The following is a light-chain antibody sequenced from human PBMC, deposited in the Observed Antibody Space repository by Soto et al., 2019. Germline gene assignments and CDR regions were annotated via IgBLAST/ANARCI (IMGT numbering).Light chain of an antibody. CDR3: QQLNSYPLT. Sequence: DIQLTQSPLFLSVSVGDRVTITCRASQGISSYLAWYQQKSGKAPKLLIYAASTLQSGVPSRFSGSGSGTEFTLTSSSLQPEDFATYYCQQLNSYPLTFGGVTKVEIK. V-gene: IGKV1-9*01. CDR1: QGISSY. CDR2: AAS. J-gene: IGKJ4*01.